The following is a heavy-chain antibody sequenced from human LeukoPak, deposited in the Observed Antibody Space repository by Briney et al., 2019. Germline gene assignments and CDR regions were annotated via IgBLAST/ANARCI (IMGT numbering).Heavy chain of an antibody. CDR1: EFSFSTYT. CDR2: INWNGGST. CDR3: AKGGYYDLDAFDI. J-gene: IGHJ3*02. Sequence: GGSLRLSCAASEFSFSTYTMSWVRQAPGKGLEWVSSINWNGGSTGYADSVKGRFTISRDNAKNSLYLQMNSLRAEDTALYYCAKGGYYDLDAFDIWGQGTMVTVSS. D-gene: IGHD1-26*01. V-gene: IGHV3-20*04.